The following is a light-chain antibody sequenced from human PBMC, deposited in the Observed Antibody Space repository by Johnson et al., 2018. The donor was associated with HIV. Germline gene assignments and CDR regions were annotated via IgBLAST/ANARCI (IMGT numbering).Light chain of an antibody. V-gene: IGLV1-51*02. J-gene: IGLJ1*01. Sequence: QSVLTQPPSVSAAPGQKVTISCSGSSSNIGNNYVSWYQQLPGTAPKLLIYENNKRPSGIPDRFSASKSGTSATLGITGLQTGDEADYYCGTWDSSLSAEVFGTGTKVTFL. CDR3: GTWDSSLSAEV. CDR2: ENN. CDR1: SSNIGNNY.